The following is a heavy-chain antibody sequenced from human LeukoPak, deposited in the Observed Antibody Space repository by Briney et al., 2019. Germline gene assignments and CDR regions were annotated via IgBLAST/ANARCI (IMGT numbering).Heavy chain of an antibody. CDR2: INAGNGNT. V-gene: IGHV1-3*01. CDR1: GYTFTSYA. D-gene: IGHD1-1*01. J-gene: IGHJ4*02. CDR3: ARRWGGTNWVDY. Sequence: GASVKVSCKASGYTFTSYAMHWVRQAPGQRLEWMGWINAGNGNTKYSQKFQGRVTIIRDTSASTAYMELSSLRSEDTAVYYCARRWGGTNWVDYWGQGTLVTVSS.